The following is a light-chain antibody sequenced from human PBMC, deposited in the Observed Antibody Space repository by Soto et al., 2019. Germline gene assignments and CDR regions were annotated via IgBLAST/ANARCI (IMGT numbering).Light chain of an antibody. CDR1: NIGTRN. CDR2: RDS. Sequence: SYELTQPLSVSVPLGQTASITCGGNNIGTRNVHWYQQKPGQAPVLVVYRDSNRPSGIPERFSGSNSGNTATLTISRAQAGDEADYYCHVWDSSTAVFGGGTKPPS. CDR3: HVWDSSTAV. V-gene: IGLV3-9*01. J-gene: IGLJ3*02.